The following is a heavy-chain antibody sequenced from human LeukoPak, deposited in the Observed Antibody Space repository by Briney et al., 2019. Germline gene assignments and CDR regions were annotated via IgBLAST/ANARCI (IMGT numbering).Heavy chain of an antibody. V-gene: IGHV3-23*01. CDR1: GFTFSSYA. CDR2: ISGSGGST. Sequence: GGSLRLSCAASGFTFSSYAMSWVRQAPGKGLEWVSAISGSGGSTYYADSVKGRFTISRDNSKNTLYLQMNGLRAEDTAVYYCANVRGDYDWFDPWGQGTLVTVSS. D-gene: IGHD4-17*01. J-gene: IGHJ5*02. CDR3: ANVRGDYDWFDP.